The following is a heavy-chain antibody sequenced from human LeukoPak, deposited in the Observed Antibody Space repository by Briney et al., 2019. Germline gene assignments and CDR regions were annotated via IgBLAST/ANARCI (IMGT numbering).Heavy chain of an antibody. J-gene: IGHJ3*02. Sequence: SETLSLTCAVYGGSFSGYYWSWIRQPPGKGLEWIGEINHSGSTNYNPSLKSRVTISVDTSKNQFSLKLSSVTAADTAMYYCARLVRGDNVIWGQGTMVTVSS. CDR3: ARLVRGDNVI. V-gene: IGHV4-34*01. CDR2: INHSGST. D-gene: IGHD3-10*01. CDR1: GGSFSGYY.